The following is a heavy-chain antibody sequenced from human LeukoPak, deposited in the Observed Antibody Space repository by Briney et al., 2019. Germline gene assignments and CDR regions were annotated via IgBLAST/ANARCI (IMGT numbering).Heavy chain of an antibody. V-gene: IGHV4-4*08. D-gene: IGHD1-26*01. Sequence: SETLSLTCTVSGGSISSYYWSWIRQPPGKGLEWIGRIYTSGSTNYNPSLKSRVTISVDTSKNQFSLKLSSVTAADTAVYYCARDLGSGVAFDIWGQGTMVTASS. CDR2: IYTSGST. CDR1: GGSISSYY. J-gene: IGHJ3*02. CDR3: ARDLGSGVAFDI.